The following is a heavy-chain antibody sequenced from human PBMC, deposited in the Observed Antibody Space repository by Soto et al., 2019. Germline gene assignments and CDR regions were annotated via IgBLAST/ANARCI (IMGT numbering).Heavy chain of an antibody. Sequence: SETLSLTCTVSGGSISSRSYYWGWIRQPPGKGLEWIGTIYYYGSTYYNPSLKSRVTVSVDTPKNQFSLKLSSVTAADTAVYYCASQDSSNWYDWFDPWGQGTLVTVSS. CDR2: IYYYGST. CDR1: GGSISSRSYY. D-gene: IGHD6-13*01. V-gene: IGHV4-39*01. CDR3: ASQDSSNWYDWFDP. J-gene: IGHJ5*02.